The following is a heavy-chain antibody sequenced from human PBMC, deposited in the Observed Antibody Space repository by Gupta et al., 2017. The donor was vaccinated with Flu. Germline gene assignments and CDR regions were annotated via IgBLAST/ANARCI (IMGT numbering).Heavy chain of an antibody. J-gene: IGHJ6*02. CDR3: ARKAPTTVTTHGWYYYYYGMDV. Sequence: QVQLQESGPGLVKPSQTLSLTCTVSGGSISSGGYYWSWIRQHPGKGLEWIGYIYYSGSTYYNPSLKSRVTISVDTSKNQFSLKLSSVTAADTAVYYCARKAPTTVTTHGWYYYYYGMDVWGQGTTVTVSS. CDR1: GGSISSGGYY. V-gene: IGHV4-31*03. D-gene: IGHD4-17*01. CDR2: IYYSGST.